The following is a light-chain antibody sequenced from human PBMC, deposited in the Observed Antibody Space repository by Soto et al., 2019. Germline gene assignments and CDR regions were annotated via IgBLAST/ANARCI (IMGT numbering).Light chain of an antibody. CDR1: QSVSSSY. CDR3: QQYGSSPRT. Sequence: EIVLTQSPGTLSLSPGERATLSCRASQSVSSSYLAWYQQKPGQAPRLLIYGASSRATGIPDRFSGSGSGTAFTLTIIRLEPEDFVVYYWQQYGSSPRTFGQGTKVEIK. J-gene: IGKJ1*01. CDR2: GAS. V-gene: IGKV3-20*01.